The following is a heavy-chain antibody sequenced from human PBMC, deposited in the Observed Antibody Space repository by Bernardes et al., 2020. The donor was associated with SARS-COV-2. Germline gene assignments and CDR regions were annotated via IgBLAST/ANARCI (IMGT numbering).Heavy chain of an antibody. CDR2: INHSGHT. J-gene: IGHJ6*02. D-gene: IGHD6-19*01. V-gene: IGHV4-34*01. Sequence: SETLSLTCAVYGGSFSDYYWSWIRQPPEKGLEWIGEINHSGHTDYNPSLKSRVTISVDTSKNQFSLKLTSVTAADTAVYYCARVFSGWYGDEDYYYGMDVWR. CDR3: ARVFSGWYGDEDYYYGMDV. CDR1: GGSFSDYY.